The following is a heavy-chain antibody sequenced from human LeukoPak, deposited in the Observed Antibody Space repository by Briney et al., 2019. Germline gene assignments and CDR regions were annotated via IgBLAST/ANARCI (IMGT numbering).Heavy chain of an antibody. CDR3: ARDPPRVGAPDY. CDR2: INPTSGGT. D-gene: IGHD1-26*01. Sequence: ASVKVSCKASGYSFTAYYIHWVRQAPGQGLEWMGWINPTSGGTKYAQKFQGRVTMTWDTSISTAYMDLTRLRSDDTAVYFCARDPPRVGAPDYWGQGTLLTVSS. CDR1: GYSFTAYY. V-gene: IGHV1-2*02. J-gene: IGHJ4*02.